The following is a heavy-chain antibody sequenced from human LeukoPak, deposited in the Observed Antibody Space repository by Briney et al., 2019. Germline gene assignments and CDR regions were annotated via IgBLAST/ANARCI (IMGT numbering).Heavy chain of an antibody. CDR1: GYTFTTYG. D-gene: IGHD5-18*01. V-gene: IGHV1-18*01. Sequence: ASVKVSCTSSGYTFTTYGITWVRQAPGQGLEWMGWISTCNGNTNYAQKLQGRVTMTTGTSTSTAYMELRSLRSDDTAMYYCARDRMDTGTYFDYWGQGTLVTVSS. CDR2: ISTCNGNT. CDR3: ARDRMDTGTYFDY. J-gene: IGHJ4*02.